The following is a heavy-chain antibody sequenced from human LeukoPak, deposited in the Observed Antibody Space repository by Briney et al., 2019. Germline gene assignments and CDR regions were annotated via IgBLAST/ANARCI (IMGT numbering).Heavy chain of an antibody. Sequence: GRSLRLSCAASGFTFDDYAMHWVRQAPGKGLEWVSGISWNSGSIGYADSVKGRFTISRDNAKNSLYLQMNSLRAEDTALYYCAKVPIADFWSGYYLSVVFDYWGQGTLVTVSS. CDR2: ISWNSGSI. CDR1: GFTFDDYA. D-gene: IGHD3-3*01. CDR3: AKVPIADFWSGYYLSVVFDY. J-gene: IGHJ4*02. V-gene: IGHV3-9*01.